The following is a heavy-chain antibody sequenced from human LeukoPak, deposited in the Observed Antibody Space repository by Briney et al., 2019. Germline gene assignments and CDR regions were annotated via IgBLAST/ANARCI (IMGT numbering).Heavy chain of an antibody. CDR3: ARADGDYAASFDY. CDR1: GGSISSSSYY. Sequence: SETLSLTCTVSGGSISSSSYYWGWIRQPPGKGLEWIGSIYYSGSTYYNPSLKSRVTISVDTSKNQFSLKLSSVTAADTAVYYCARADGDYAASFDYWGQGTLVTASS. V-gene: IGHV4-39*07. CDR2: IYYSGST. J-gene: IGHJ4*02. D-gene: IGHD4-17*01.